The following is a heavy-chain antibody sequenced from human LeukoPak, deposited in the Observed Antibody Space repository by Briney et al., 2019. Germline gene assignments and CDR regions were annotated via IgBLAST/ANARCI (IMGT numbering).Heavy chain of an antibody. J-gene: IGHJ6*03. CDR2: MNPNSGNT. Sequence: GASVKVSCKAFGYTFTSYDINWVRQATGQGLEWMGWMNPNSGNTGYAQKFQGRVTITRNTSISTAYMELSSLRSEDTAVYYCARRGFFTAEDYYYYMDVWGKGTTVTVSS. V-gene: IGHV1-8*03. D-gene: IGHD2-21*02. CDR3: ARRGFFTAEDYYYYMDV. CDR1: GYTFTSYD.